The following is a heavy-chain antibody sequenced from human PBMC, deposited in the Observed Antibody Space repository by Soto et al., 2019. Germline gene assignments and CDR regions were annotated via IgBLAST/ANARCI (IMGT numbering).Heavy chain of an antibody. J-gene: IGHJ4*02. CDR3: ATMGTPATGLYFFDY. D-gene: IGHD2-15*01. CDR1: GGSISSGNYY. Sequence: QVQLQESGPGLVKPSQTLSLTCTVSGGSISSGNYYWSWIRQPPGKGLEWIGFISYSGSTYYSTSLMSLVTLSVDTSKSPVSLNLSFVTAADTSVYYCATMGTPATGLYFFDYWGQGSLVTVSS. V-gene: IGHV4-30-4*01. CDR2: ISYSGST.